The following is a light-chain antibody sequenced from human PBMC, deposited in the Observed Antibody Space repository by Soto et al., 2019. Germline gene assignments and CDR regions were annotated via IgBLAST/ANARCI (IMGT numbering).Light chain of an antibody. CDR3: QSYDSSLSGSVV. CDR2: GNS. Sequence: QSVLTQPPSVSGAPGQRVTISCTGSSSKIGAGFDVHWYQQLPGTAPKLLIPGNSNRPSGVPDRFSGSKSGTSASLAITGLQAEDEAYYYCQSYDSSLSGSVVFGGGTKLTVL. CDR1: SSKIGAGFD. V-gene: IGLV1-40*01. J-gene: IGLJ2*01.